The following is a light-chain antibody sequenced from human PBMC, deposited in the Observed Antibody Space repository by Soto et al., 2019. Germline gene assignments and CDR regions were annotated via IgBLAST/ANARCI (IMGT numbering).Light chain of an antibody. V-gene: IGKV3-20*01. J-gene: IGKJ1*01. CDR1: QSVSFSY. Sequence: EIVLTQSPGTLSLSPGDRATLSCRASQSVSFSYLAWYQQKAGQAPRLLIYGATSRATGIPDRFSGSESGTDFTLTISRLEPEDFAVYYCQQYGSSPPTFGQGTKVEIK. CDR2: GAT. CDR3: QQYGSSPPT.